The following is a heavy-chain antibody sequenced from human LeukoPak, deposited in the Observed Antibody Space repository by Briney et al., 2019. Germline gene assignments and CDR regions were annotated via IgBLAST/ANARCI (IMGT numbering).Heavy chain of an antibody. J-gene: IGHJ5*02. CDR2: ISAYNGNT. CDR1: GYTFTSYV. D-gene: IGHD3-10*01. V-gene: IGHV1-18*01. Sequence: ASVKVSCKASGYTFTSYVISWVRQAPGQGLEWMGWISAYNGNTNYAQKLQGRVTMTTDTSTSTAYMELRSLRSDDTAVYYCAREPSRYYYGSGSPSNWFDPWGRGTLVTVSS. CDR3: AREPSRYYYGSGSPSNWFDP.